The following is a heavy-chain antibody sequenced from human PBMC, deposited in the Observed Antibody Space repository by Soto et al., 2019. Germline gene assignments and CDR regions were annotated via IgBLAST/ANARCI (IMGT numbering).Heavy chain of an antibody. CDR3: ASHYDSSGYYSRGLDY. Sequence: QVQLVQSGAEVKKPGSSVKVSCKASGGTFSSYAISWVRQAPGQGLEWMGGIIPIFGTADYAQKFQGRVTITAEEYTSKGNMELSSMRSDDTAVYYCASHYDSSGYYSRGLDYWGQGTLVTVSS. CDR1: GGTFSSYA. V-gene: IGHV1-69*12. CDR2: IIPIFGTA. J-gene: IGHJ4*02. D-gene: IGHD3-22*01.